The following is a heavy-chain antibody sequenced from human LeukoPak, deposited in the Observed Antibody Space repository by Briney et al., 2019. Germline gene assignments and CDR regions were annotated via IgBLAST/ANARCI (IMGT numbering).Heavy chain of an antibody. CDR1: DYSISSGYGYY. J-gene: IGHJ4*02. V-gene: IGHV4-38-2*02. Sequence: PSETLSLTWTVSDYSISSGYGYYWGWIRQAPGKGLEWIGNIYHSGITYYNHFNSSLKSRVTISIDTSKNQFSLRLTSVTAADTAVYFCATLVSTRYYFDYWGQGTLVTVSS. CDR3: ATLVSTRYYFDY. CDR2: IYHSGIT. D-gene: IGHD5/OR15-5a*01.